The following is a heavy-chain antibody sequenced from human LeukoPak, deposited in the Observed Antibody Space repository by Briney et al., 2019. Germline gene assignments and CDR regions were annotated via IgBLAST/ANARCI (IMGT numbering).Heavy chain of an antibody. CDR1: GFTVSSNY. V-gene: IGHV3-53*05. J-gene: IGHJ3*02. CDR2: IYSGGST. CDR3: ARRQRSTSSYLLSGDAFDI. Sequence: GGSLRLSCAASGFTVSSNYMSWVRQAPGKGLEWVSVIYSGGSTYYADSVKGRFTISRDNSKNTLYLQMNSLRSEDTAVYYCARRQRSTSSYLLSGDAFDIWGQGTMVTVSS. D-gene: IGHD2-2*01.